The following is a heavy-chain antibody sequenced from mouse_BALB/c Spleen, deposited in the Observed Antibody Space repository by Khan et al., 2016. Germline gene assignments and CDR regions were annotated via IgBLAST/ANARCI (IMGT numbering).Heavy chain of an antibody. CDR1: GYTFTSYT. V-gene: IGHV1-4*01. CDR2: INPSNYYT. J-gene: IGHJ3*01. CDR3: VREGAYFRSDGWFAY. D-gene: IGHD2-14*01. Sequence: VQLVESGAELARPGASVKMSCKASGYTFTSYTIHWVRQRPGQALEWIGHINPSNYYTNYNQNFKDKAALIVDKSSSTAYRQLSSLTSEDSAVYYCVREGAYFRSDGWFAYWGQGTLVTVSA.